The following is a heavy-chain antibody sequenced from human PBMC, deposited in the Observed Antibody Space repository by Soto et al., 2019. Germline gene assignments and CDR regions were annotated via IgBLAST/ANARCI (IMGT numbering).Heavy chain of an antibody. CDR1: GFTFSIYA. Sequence: GGSLRLSCSASGFTFSIYAMNWVRHAPGKGLEWVSVISGSGESTYYADSVKGRFTISRDNSKNTLYLQMNSLRAEDTAVYFCAKDFGDIVVVVLAPYGMDVWGLGTTVTVSS. CDR2: ISGSGEST. V-gene: IGHV3-23*01. CDR3: AKDFGDIVVVVLAPYGMDV. J-gene: IGHJ6*02. D-gene: IGHD2-15*01.